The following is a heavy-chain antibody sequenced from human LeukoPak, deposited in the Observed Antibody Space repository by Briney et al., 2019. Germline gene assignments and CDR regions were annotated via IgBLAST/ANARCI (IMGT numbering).Heavy chain of an antibody. V-gene: IGHV1-8*01. CDR2: MNPKSGNT. J-gene: IGHJ4*02. D-gene: IGHD4-11*01. CDR3: ARGQLNSNYDSYFDY. CDR1: GYTLTSYD. Sequence: ASVKVSCKASGYTLTSYDINWVRQATGQGLEWMGWMNPKSGNTGYAQKFQGRVTMTRSTSMSTAYMELSSLRSEDTAVYYCARGQLNSNYDSYFDYWGQGTLVTVSS.